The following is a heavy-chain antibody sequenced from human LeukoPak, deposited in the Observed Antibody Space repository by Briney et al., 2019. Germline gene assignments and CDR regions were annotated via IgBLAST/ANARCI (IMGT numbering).Heavy chain of an antibody. CDR2: IIPIFGTA. V-gene: IGHV1-69*06. CDR3: ARVVRYFDWLAEAFDI. D-gene: IGHD3-9*01. Sequence: SVTVSCKASGGTFTSYAISWVRQAPGQGLEWMGGIIPIFGTANYAQKFQGRVTITADKSTSTAYMELSSLRSEDTAVYYCARVVRYFDWLAEAFDIWGQGTMVTVSS. J-gene: IGHJ3*02. CDR1: GGTFTSYA.